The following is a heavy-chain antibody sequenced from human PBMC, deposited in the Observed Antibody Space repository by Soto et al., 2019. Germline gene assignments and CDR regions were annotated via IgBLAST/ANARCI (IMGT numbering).Heavy chain of an antibody. J-gene: IGHJ4*02. Sequence: QVQLVESGGGVVQPGRSLRLSCAASGFTFSSYGMHWVRQAPGKGLEWVAVISYDGSNKYYADSVKGRFTISRDNSKNTLYLPMNSLRAEDTAVYYCAKPSGWGNTDMVTSSFDYWGQGTLVTVSS. CDR1: GFTFSSYG. CDR3: AKPSGWGNTDMVTSSFDY. CDR2: ISYDGSNK. V-gene: IGHV3-30*18. D-gene: IGHD5-18*01.